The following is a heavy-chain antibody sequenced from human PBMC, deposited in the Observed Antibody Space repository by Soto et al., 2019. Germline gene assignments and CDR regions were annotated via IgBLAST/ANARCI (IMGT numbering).Heavy chain of an antibody. CDR3: ARLHTALDY. Sequence: QVQLQESGPGLVKPSETLSLTCTVSGGSVSSGSYYWSWIRQPPGKGLEWIGYIYYSGSTSYNPPLKSRVTISQDTSKNQFSLRLRSVPAADTAVYYCARLHTALDYWGQGTLVTVSS. CDR2: IYYSGST. D-gene: IGHD2-2*02. CDR1: GGSVSSGSYY. J-gene: IGHJ4*02. V-gene: IGHV4-61*01.